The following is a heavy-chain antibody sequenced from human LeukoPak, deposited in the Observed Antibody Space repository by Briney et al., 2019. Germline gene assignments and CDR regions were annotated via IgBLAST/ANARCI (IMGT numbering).Heavy chain of an antibody. CDR1: DVSIGSGCYY. CDR2: SYYSGST. V-gene: IGHV4-31*03. Sequence: SQTLSLTCTVPDVSIGSGCYYWSWIRQHPGKGLEWIGYSYYSGSTYYNPSLKSRVTISVDTSKNQFSLKLSSVTAADTAVYYCARGDSYGPYYYYGMDVWGKGTTVTVSS. CDR3: ARGDSYGPYYYYGMDV. D-gene: IGHD5-18*01. J-gene: IGHJ6*04.